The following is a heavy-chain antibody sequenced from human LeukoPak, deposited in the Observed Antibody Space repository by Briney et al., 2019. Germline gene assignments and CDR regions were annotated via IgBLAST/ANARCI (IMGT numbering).Heavy chain of an antibody. CDR1: GFTFSSYG. J-gene: IGHJ4*02. CDR3: VSSSYGGNFDY. CDR2: ISYDGSNK. Sequence: GGSLRLSCAASGFTFSSYGMHWVRQAPGKGLEWVAVISYDGSNKYYADSVKGRFTISKDNSKNTLYLQMNSLRAEDTAVYYCVSSSYGGNFDYWGQGTLVTVSS. V-gene: IGHV3-30*03. D-gene: IGHD4-23*01.